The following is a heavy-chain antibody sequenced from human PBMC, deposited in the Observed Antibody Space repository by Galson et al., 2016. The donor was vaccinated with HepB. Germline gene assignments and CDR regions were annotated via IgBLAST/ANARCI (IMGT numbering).Heavy chain of an antibody. V-gene: IGHV3-9*01. CDR3: AKDMGKGVSFYVYGMDV. D-gene: IGHD2/OR15-2a*01. Sequence: SLRLSCAASGFTFHDYAMHWVRQAPGKGLEWVSGISWNSGAKGYGDSVKGRFTISRDNAKNSLFLHMKSLRAEDTALYYCAKDMGKGVSFYVYGMDVWGQGTTVTVSS. CDR1: GFTFHDYA. CDR2: ISWNSGAK. J-gene: IGHJ6*02.